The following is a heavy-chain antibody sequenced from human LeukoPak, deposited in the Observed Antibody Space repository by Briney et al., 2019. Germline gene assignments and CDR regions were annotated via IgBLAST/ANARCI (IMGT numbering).Heavy chain of an antibody. J-gene: IGHJ6*02. CDR2: IYHSGST. D-gene: IGHD6-13*01. V-gene: IGHV4-4*02. Sequence: SGTLSLTCAVSGGSISSSNWWSWVRQPPGKGLEWIGEIYHSGSTNYNPSLKSRVTISVDTSKNQFSLKLSSVTAADTAVYYCARDWSIAAAGTGYYYGMDVWGQGTTVTVSS. CDR3: ARDWSIAAAGTGYYYGMDV. CDR1: GGSISSSNW.